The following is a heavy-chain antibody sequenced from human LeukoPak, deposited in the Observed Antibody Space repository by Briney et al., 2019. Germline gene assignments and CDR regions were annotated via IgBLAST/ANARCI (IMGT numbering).Heavy chain of an antibody. CDR3: SRHERESSGWKYFDY. CDR1: GGSLSSYY. CDR2: IYYSGST. J-gene: IGHJ4*02. Sequence: PETLSLTCTVSGGSLSSYYWSWIRQPPGKGLEWIGYIYYSGSTNYNPSLKSRVTISVATSKNQSSLKLSSVTAADTAVYYCSRHERESSGWKYFDYWGQGTLVTVSS. V-gene: IGHV4-59*08. D-gene: IGHD6-19*01.